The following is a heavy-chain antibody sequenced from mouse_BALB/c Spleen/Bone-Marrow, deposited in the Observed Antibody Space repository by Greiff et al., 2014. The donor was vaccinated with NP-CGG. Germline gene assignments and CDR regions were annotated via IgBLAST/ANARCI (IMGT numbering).Heavy chain of an antibody. J-gene: IGHJ4*01. CDR2: INPYNGGT. Sequence: EVQLVESGAELVKPGASVKLSCKASGFNIKDTYMNWVKQSHGKNLEWIGLINPYNGGTSYNQKFKGKATLTVDKSSSTAYMEVLKLTSEDSAVYYCARWDCYGYAMDYWGQGTSVTVSS. CDR3: ARWDCYGYAMDY. D-gene: IGHD1-1*01. V-gene: IGHV1-19*01. CDR1: GFNIKDTY.